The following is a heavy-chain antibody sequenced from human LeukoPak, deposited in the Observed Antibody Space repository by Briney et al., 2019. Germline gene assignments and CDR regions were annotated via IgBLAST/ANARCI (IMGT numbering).Heavy chain of an antibody. J-gene: IGHJ4*02. Sequence: SETLSLTCTVSGGSISSSSDYWAWIRQSPGKGLEWIGSIYHSGSTYYNPSLKSRVTISVDTSKNQFSLKLSSVTAADTAVYYCARVDYGDYGDYWGQGTLVTVSS. CDR3: ARVDYGDYGDY. V-gene: IGHV4-39*07. CDR2: IYHSGST. CDR1: GGSISSSSDY. D-gene: IGHD4-17*01.